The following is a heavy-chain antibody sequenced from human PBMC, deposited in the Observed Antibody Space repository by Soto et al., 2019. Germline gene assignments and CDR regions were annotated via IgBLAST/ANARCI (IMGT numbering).Heavy chain of an antibody. CDR1: GGSVTNSSYY. D-gene: IGHD4-17*01. V-gene: IGHV4-39*01. CDR3: VSQRTTVPTQAYFDY. Sequence: SETLSLTCTVSGGSVTNSSYYWGWIRQSPGKGLEWIGSVYYRGRSYSKSSVKSRVTISVDTSKNRFSLSLNPVTASDTAVYFCVSQRTTVPTQAYFDYWGPGALVTVS. CDR2: VYYRGRS. J-gene: IGHJ4*02.